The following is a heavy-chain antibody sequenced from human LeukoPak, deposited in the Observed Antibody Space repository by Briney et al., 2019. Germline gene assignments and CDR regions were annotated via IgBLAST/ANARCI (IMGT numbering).Heavy chain of an antibody. V-gene: IGHV4-59*11. Sequence: PSETLSLACTVSGGSISSHYWSWIRQPPGKGLEWIGYIYYSGSTNYNPSLKSRVTISVDTSKNQFSLKLSSVTAADTAVYYCAREEYSSSWSNWFDPWGQGTLVTVSS. CDR2: IYYSGST. J-gene: IGHJ5*02. CDR3: AREEYSSSWSNWFDP. CDR1: GGSISSHY. D-gene: IGHD6-13*01.